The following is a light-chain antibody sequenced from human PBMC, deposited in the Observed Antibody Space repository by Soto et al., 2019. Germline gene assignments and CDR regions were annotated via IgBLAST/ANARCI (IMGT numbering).Light chain of an antibody. CDR3: QQYGSSLT. Sequence: EIVMTQSPATLSVSPGQRATLSCRASQSVSSSYLAWYQQKPGQAPRLLIYGASSRATGIPDRFSGSGSGTDFTLTISRLEPEDFAVYYCQQYGSSLTVGPGTKVDIK. J-gene: IGKJ3*01. CDR1: QSVSSSY. CDR2: GAS. V-gene: IGKV3-20*01.